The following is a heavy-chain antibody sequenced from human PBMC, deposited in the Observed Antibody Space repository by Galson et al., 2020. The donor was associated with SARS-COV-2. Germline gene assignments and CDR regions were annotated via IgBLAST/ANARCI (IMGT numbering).Heavy chain of an antibody. D-gene: IGHD1-26*01. CDR3: ARDSHSGGRADS. V-gene: IGHV3-53*01. CDR2: IHSDGTT. Sequence: GGSLRLSCAASGCNVRDTYVSWVRQAPGQGLEWVSIIHSDGTTYYADSVNGRFVTSRDNSRNTLYLQMNSLRVEDTAVYYCARDSHSGGRADSWGQGTLVIVSS. CDR1: GCNVRDTY. J-gene: IGHJ5*01.